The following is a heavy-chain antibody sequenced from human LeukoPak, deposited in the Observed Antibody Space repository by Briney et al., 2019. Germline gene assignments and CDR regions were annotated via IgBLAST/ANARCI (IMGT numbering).Heavy chain of an antibody. D-gene: IGHD3-3*01. Sequence: GASVKVSCKASGYTFTSYGISWVRQAPGQGLEWMGWISAYNGNTNYAQKLQGRVTMTTDTSTSTAYMELRSLRSDDTAVYYCARGYDFWSGQYYFDYWGQGTLVTVSS. CDR1: GYTFTSYG. CDR2: ISAYNGNT. V-gene: IGHV1-18*01. J-gene: IGHJ4*02. CDR3: ARGYDFWSGQYYFDY.